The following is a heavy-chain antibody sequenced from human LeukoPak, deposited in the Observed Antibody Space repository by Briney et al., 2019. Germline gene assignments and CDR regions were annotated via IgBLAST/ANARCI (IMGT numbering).Heavy chain of an antibody. CDR3: ARALVGGWLDY. CDR1: GYTSTGYY. D-gene: IGHD6-19*01. V-gene: IGHV1-2*02. CDR2: INPNSGGT. Sequence: ASVKVSCKASGYTSTGYYMHWVRQAPGQGLEWMGWINPNSGGTNYAQKFRGRVTMTRDTSISTAYMEPSRLRSDDTAVYYCARALVGGWLDYWGQGTLVTVSS. J-gene: IGHJ4*02.